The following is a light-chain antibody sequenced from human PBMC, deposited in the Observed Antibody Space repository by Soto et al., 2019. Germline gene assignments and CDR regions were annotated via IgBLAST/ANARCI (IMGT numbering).Light chain of an antibody. V-gene: IGKV3-20*01. J-gene: IGKJ1*01. Sequence: EIVLTQSPGTLSLSPGERATLSCRASQSVTSSYLAWYQLKPGQAPRLVIYGASSRATGIPDRFSGSGSGTDFTLTISRLEPEDFAVYSCQQYSSSPCTFGQGTKVEIK. CDR1: QSVTSSY. CDR2: GAS. CDR3: QQYSSSPCT.